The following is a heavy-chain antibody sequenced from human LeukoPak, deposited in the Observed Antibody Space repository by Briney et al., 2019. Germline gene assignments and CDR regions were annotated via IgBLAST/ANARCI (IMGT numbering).Heavy chain of an antibody. CDR2: IHYSGST. D-gene: IGHD5-18*01. Sequence: SETLSLTCIVSGGSIRNYYWNWIRQSPGKGLEWIGFIHYSGSTYYRPTLKSRVTMSVDTSKNQFSLKLTSVTAADTAVYYCARGGDSSGYSNHYYYGMDVWGQGTTVTVSS. J-gene: IGHJ6*02. CDR3: ARGGDSSGYSNHYYYGMDV. V-gene: IGHV4-59*01. CDR1: GGSIRNYY.